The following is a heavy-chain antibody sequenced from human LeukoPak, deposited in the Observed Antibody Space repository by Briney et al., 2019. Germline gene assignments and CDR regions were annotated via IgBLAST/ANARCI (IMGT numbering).Heavy chain of an antibody. J-gene: IGHJ4*02. CDR3: ARFSLYDNSGYYSWLFDF. CDR2: IQQDGSAK. Sequence: GGSLRLSCAACGFTFSHYSIDWVRQAPGKGLEWVANIQQDGSAKYYVDSVKGRFTISRDNAKNSLYLQMNSLRAEDTAVYYCARFSLYDNSGYYSWLFDFWGQGTLVTVSS. CDR1: GFTFSHYS. D-gene: IGHD3-22*01. V-gene: IGHV3-7*01.